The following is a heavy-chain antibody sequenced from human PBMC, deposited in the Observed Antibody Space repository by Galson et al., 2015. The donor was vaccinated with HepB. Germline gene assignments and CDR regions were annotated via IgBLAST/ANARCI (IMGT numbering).Heavy chain of an antibody. J-gene: IGHJ4*02. V-gene: IGHV3-23*01. D-gene: IGHD2-2*02. Sequence: SLRLSCAAAGFPFSSYAMSWVRRTPGKGLEWVSTISDSGHITLYADSVKGRFTISRDNSKNSLYLQMNSLRAEDTALFYCATGNCSSPTCYSFDSWGPGILVTVSS. CDR3: ATGNCSSPTCYSFDS. CDR2: ISDSGHIT. CDR1: GFPFSSYA.